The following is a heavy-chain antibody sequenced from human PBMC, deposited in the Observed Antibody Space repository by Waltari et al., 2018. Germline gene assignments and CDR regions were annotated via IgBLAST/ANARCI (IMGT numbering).Heavy chain of an antibody. Sequence: EVQLVESGGGLVQPGGSLRLSCAASGFTFSSSWMHWVRQAPGKGLEWVANINDDGREKYYVDSVKGRFTISRDNAKNSLYLQINSLRAEDTAVYYCARDYSYGRFDYWGQGALVTVSS. D-gene: IGHD5-18*01. CDR1: GFTFSSSW. CDR3: ARDYSYGRFDY. J-gene: IGHJ4*02. CDR2: INDDGREK. V-gene: IGHV3-7*01.